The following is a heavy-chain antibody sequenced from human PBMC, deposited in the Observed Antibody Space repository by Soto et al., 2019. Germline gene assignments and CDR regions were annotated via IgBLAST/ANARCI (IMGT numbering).Heavy chain of an antibody. CDR2: ISWNSGSI. V-gene: IGHV3-9*01. CDR3: ARDLGPYDSSGYSPGSDYYGMDV. J-gene: IGHJ6*02. Sequence: GGSLTLSCAASGFTFDEYAMHWVRQAPGKGLELVSGISWNSGSIGYADSVKGRITIIRDNAKNSLYLQMNSLRAEDTGLYYCARDLGPYDSSGYSPGSDYYGMDVWGRGTTVTVS. CDR1: GFTFDEYA. D-gene: IGHD3-22*01.